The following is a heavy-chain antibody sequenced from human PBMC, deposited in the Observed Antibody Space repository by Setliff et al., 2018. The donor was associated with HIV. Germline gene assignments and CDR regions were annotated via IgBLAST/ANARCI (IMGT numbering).Heavy chain of an antibody. CDR2: ISGNSGAV. V-gene: IGHV3-48*01. CDR3: ARDRGGSYTPLDF. CDR1: GFTFSSYS. J-gene: IGHJ4*02. Sequence: PGGSLRLSCAASGFTFSSYSMNWVRQAPGKGLEWVSFISGNSGAVTYADSVKGRFTISRDNARNSLYLQLNSLRAEDTAVYYCARDRGGSYTPLDFWGQGTRVTVSS. D-gene: IGHD1-26*01.